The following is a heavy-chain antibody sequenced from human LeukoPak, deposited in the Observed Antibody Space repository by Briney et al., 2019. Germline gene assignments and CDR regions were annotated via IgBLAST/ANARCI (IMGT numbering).Heavy chain of an antibody. Sequence: SETLSLTCTVSGGSISSSSYYWGWIRQPPGKGLEWIGSIYYSGSTYYNPSLKSRVTISVDTSKNQFSLKLSSVTAADTAVYYCASTGRSGWYWLTGYWGQGTLATVSS. J-gene: IGHJ4*02. D-gene: IGHD6-19*01. CDR2: IYYSGST. CDR3: ASTGRSGWYWLTGY. V-gene: IGHV4-39*01. CDR1: GGSISSSSYY.